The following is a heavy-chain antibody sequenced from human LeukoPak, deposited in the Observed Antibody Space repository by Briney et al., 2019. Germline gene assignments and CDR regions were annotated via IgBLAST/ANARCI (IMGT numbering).Heavy chain of an antibody. CDR1: GFTFDDYA. V-gene: IGHV3-9*01. CDR3: AKDSSLSYSSGWSDY. J-gene: IGHJ4*02. Sequence: PGGSLRLSCAASGFTFDDYAMHWVRQAPGKGLEWVSDISWNSGSIGYADSVKGRFTISRDNAKNSLYLQMNSLRAEDTALYYCAKDSSLSYSSGWSDYWGQGTLVTVSS. CDR2: ISWNSGSI. D-gene: IGHD6-19*01.